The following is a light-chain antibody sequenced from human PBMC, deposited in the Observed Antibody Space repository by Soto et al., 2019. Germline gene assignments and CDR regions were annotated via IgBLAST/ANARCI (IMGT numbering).Light chain of an antibody. J-gene: IGLJ1*01. CDR1: KNDIGVYDF. Sequence: QSVLSQPPSASGSPGQSGTISCTGTKNDIGVYDFVSWYQHHPGKSPRLIIYEVVQRPSGVPDRFSGSRSGNTASLTVSGLPAADEADYFCKSYAGCNTYVFGSGTKVTVL. CDR3: KSYAGCNTYV. CDR2: EVV. V-gene: IGLV2-8*01.